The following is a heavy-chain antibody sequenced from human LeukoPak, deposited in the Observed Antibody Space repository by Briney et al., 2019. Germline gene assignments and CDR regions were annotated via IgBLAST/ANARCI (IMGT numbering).Heavy chain of an antibody. CDR3: VFHHLLFKYYFDY. Sequence: GASVKVSCKASGYTFTGYFIHWVRQAPGQGLEWMGWINPNNGDTNYAQEFQGRVTMTRDTSISTAYMELSRLISDDTAVYYCVFHHLLFKYYFDYWGQGTLVTVSA. V-gene: IGHV1-2*02. D-gene: IGHD2-2*01. CDR2: INPNNGDT. CDR1: GYTFTGYF. J-gene: IGHJ4*02.